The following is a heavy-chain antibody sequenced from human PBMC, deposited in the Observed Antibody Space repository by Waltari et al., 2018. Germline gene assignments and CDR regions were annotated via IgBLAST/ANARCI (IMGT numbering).Heavy chain of an antibody. Sequence: QVQLQESGPGLVKPSETLSLTCAVSGYSISSGYYWVWIRTPPGKGLEWIGSIYHSGSTYYNPSLKSRVTISVDTSKNQFSLKLSSVTAADTAVYYCARPHSGSYSGVFDYWGQGTLVTVSS. D-gene: IGHD1-26*01. CDR2: IYHSGST. V-gene: IGHV4-38-2*01. CDR1: GYSISSGYY. J-gene: IGHJ4*02. CDR3: ARPHSGSYSGVFDY.